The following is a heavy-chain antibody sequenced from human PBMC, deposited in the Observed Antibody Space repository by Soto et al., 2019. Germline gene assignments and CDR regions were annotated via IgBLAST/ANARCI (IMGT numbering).Heavy chain of an antibody. D-gene: IGHD2-2*01. CDR2: IIPILGIA. CDR1: GGTFSSYT. CDR3: ASSPGYCSSTSCSKGYYYGMDV. V-gene: IGHV1-69*02. Sequence: SVKVSCKASGGTFSSYTISWVRQAPGQGLEWMGRIIPILGIANYAQKFQGRVTITADKSTSTAYMELSSLRSEDTAVYYCASSPGYCSSTSCSKGYYYGMDVWGQGTTVTVSS. J-gene: IGHJ6*02.